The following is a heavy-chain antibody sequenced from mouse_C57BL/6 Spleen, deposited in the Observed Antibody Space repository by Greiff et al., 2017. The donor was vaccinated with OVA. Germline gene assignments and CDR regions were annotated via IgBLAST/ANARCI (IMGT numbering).Heavy chain of an antibody. D-gene: IGHD1-1*01. CDR3: ARINYYGSRRSWFAY. CDR2: IWWDDDK. CDR1: GFSLSTFGMG. Sequence: QVTLKVCGPGILQPSQTLSLTCSFSGFSLSTFGMGVGWIRQPSGTGLEWLAHIWWDDDKYYNPALKSRLTISKDTSKNQVFLKIANVDTADTATYYCARINYYGSRRSWFAYWGQGTLVTVSA. J-gene: IGHJ3*01. V-gene: IGHV8-8*01.